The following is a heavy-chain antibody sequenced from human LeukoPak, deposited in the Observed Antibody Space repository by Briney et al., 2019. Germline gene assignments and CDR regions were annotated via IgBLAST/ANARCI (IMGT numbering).Heavy chain of an antibody. CDR2: ISSSSSYI. V-gene: IGHV3-21*01. CDR3: ARDRHPTYYYDSSGYFGVGDAFDI. Sequence: GGSLRLSCAASGFTFSSYSMNWARQAPGKGLEWVSSISSSSSYIYYADSVKGPFTISKDNAKNSLYLQMNSLRAEDTAVYYCARDRHPTYYYDSSGYFGVGDAFDIWGQGTMVTVSS. D-gene: IGHD3-22*01. CDR1: GFTFSSYS. J-gene: IGHJ3*02.